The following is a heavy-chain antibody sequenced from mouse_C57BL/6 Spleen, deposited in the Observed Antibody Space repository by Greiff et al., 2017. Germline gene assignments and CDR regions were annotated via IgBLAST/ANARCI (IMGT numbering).Heavy chain of an antibody. CDR2: ISPNYGTT. V-gene: IGHV1-39*01. D-gene: IGHD2-1*01. Sequence: LVESGPELVKPGASVKISCKASGYSFTDYKMNWVKQSNGKSLEWIGVISPNYGTTSYKQKFKGKATLTVDQSSSTAYMQLNSLTSEDSAVYYCARGGNYNYAMDYWGQGTSVTVSS. CDR3: ARGGNYNYAMDY. CDR1: GYSFTDYK. J-gene: IGHJ4*01.